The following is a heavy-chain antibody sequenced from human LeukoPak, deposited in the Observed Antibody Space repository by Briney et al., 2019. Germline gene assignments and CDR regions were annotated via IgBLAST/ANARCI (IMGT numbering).Heavy chain of an antibody. D-gene: IGHD3-3*01. CDR3: ARAEYDFWSGYPYYFDY. Sequence: PGGSLRLSCAASGFTFSSYAMSWVRQAPGKGLEWVSAISGSGGTTYYADSVKGRFTISRDNSKNTLYLQMNSLRAEDTAVYYCARAEYDFWSGYPYYFDYWGQGTLVTVSS. CDR1: GFTFSSYA. V-gene: IGHV3-23*01. CDR2: ISGSGGTT. J-gene: IGHJ4*02.